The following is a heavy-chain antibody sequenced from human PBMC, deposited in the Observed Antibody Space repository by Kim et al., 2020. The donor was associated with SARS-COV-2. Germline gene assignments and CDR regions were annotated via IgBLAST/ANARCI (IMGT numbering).Heavy chain of an antibody. J-gene: IGHJ4*02. CDR1: GGSFSGYY. CDR3: ARSGQQLVRAEDY. V-gene: IGHV4-34*01. CDR2: INHSGST. D-gene: IGHD6-13*01. Sequence: SETLSLTCAVYGGSFSGYYWSWIRQPPGKGLEWIGEINHSGSTNYNPSLKSRVTISVDTSKNQFSLKLSSVTAADTAVYYCARSGQQLVRAEDYWGQGTLVTVSS.